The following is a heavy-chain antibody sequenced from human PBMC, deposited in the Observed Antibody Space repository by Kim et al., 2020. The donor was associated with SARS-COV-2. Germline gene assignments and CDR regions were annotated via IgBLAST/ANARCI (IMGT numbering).Heavy chain of an antibody. Sequence: GGSLRLSCAASGFTFSSYWMHWVRQAPGKGLVWVSRINSDGSSTSYADSVKGRFIISRDNAKNTLYLQMNSLRAEDTAVYYCASRRYSGSYYYFDYWGQGTLVTVSS. CDR1: GFTFSSYW. CDR2: INSDGSST. CDR3: ASRRYSGSYYYFDY. J-gene: IGHJ4*02. D-gene: IGHD1-26*01. V-gene: IGHV3-74*01.